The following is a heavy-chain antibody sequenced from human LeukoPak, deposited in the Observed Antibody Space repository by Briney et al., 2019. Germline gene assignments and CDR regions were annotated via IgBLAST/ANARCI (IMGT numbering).Heavy chain of an antibody. D-gene: IGHD3-3*01. CDR1: GFTFSTNS. V-gene: IGHV3-21*01. CDR2: ISSTSTYL. CDR3: ARDGPNYDLDV. J-gene: IGHJ6*02. Sequence: RGSLRLSCAASGFTFSTNSMNWVRQAPGKGLEWVSSISSTSTYLYYADSVKGRFTISRDNAKNSLYLHMNSLRADDTAVYYCARDGPNYDLDVWGQGTTVTVSS.